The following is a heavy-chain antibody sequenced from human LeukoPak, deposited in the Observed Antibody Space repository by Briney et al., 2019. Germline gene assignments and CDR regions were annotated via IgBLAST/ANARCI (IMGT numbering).Heavy chain of an antibody. CDR2: LSYERYNK. J-gene: IGHJ5*02. Sequence: KPGGSLRLSCAASGFTFSSYGMHWVRQAPGKGLEWVAVLSYERYNKYYADSVKGRCTISKDNSKNTLYLQMNSLRAEDTAVYYCAKAWDIVVVVAATGRGNWFDPWGQGTLVTVS. V-gene: IGHV3-30*18. CDR1: GFTFSSYG. D-gene: IGHD2-15*01. CDR3: AKAWDIVVVVAATGRGNWFDP.